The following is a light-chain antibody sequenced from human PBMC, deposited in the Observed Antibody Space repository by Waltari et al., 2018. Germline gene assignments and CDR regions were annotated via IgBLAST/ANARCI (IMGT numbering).Light chain of an antibody. Sequence: DIVMTQSPESLAVSLGERATINCTSSQSLFYSSSNKNFLAWYQQRPGQPPRLLFYWASARESGVPDRFSGSGSGTDFTLTISSLQAEDVAVYYCQQYYTSLLTFGGGTKVEI. CDR1: QSLFYSSSNKNF. J-gene: IGKJ4*01. CDR2: WAS. CDR3: QQYYTSLLT. V-gene: IGKV4-1*01.